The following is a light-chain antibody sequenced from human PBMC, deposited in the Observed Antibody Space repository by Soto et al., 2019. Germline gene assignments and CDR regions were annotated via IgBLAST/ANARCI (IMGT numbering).Light chain of an antibody. CDR1: QSISTS. CDR2: DAS. J-gene: IGKJ2*01. Sequence: EIVLTQSPTTLSFSPGEIATLSCRASQSISTSLAWYQQRPGQPPRLLISDASNRASGIPARFSGSGSGTDFTLTISSLEPEDFAVYYCQQRNNWPPVNTFGQGTSLQIK. V-gene: IGKV3-11*01. CDR3: QQRNNWPPVNT.